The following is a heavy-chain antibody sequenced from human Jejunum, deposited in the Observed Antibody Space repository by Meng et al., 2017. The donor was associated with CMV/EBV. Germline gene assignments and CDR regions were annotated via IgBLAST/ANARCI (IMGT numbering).Heavy chain of an antibody. D-gene: IGHD4-11*01. CDR3: AKDRLYTNYVSAFDS. CDR1: GFDFNRSG. Sequence: GFDFNRSGLHCVRQAPANGLEWVAFVRSDGQNEYVLASVKGPFIISKDNSKKTVYLQMDSLTAEDTAMYYCAKDRLYTNYVSAFDSWGQGTLVTVSS. J-gene: IGHJ4*02. V-gene: IGHV3-30*02. CDR2: VRSDGQNE.